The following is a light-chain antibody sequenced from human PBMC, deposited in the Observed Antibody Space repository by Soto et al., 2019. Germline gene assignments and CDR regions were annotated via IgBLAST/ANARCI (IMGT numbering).Light chain of an antibody. Sequence: EIVMTQSPATLSVSPGERATLSCRASRNVSSNLAWYQQKPGQAPRLLIYGASTRATGIPARFSGSGSGTEFTLTISSLQSGDFAVYYCQQYMNWPITFGQGTRLEIK. CDR2: GAS. CDR1: RNVSSN. J-gene: IGKJ5*01. V-gene: IGKV3-15*01. CDR3: QQYMNWPIT.